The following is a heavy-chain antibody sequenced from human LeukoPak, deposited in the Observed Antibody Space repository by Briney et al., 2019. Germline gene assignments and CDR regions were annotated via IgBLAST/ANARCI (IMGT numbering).Heavy chain of an antibody. Sequence: SETLSLTCTASGDSISRTNYFWGWIRQPPGKGLEWIGSIYYSGSTYYNPSLKSRVTISVDTSKNQFSLKLSSVTAADTAVYYCARGPPPDFDYWGRGTLVTVSS. V-gene: IGHV4-39*07. CDR3: ARGPPPDFDY. CDR2: IYYSGST. CDR1: GDSISRTNYF. J-gene: IGHJ4*02.